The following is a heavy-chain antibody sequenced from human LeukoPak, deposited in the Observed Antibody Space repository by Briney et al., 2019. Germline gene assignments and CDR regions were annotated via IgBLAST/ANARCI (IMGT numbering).Heavy chain of an antibody. Sequence: SETLSLTCSVSGGSISSGGYSRSWLRQPPGKGLEWIGYIYHSGSTYYSPSLKSRVTISVERAKNQFSLNLSSVTAADTAVYYCARAPVTTGYSMDVWGQGTTVTVSS. D-gene: IGHD4-17*01. CDR1: GGSISSGGYS. CDR3: ARAPVTTGYSMDV. J-gene: IGHJ6*02. V-gene: IGHV4-30-2*01. CDR2: IYHSGST.